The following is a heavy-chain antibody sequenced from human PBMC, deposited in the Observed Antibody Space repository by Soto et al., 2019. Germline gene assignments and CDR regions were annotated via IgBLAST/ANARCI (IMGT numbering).Heavy chain of an antibody. CDR1: GISLSTSGVG. V-gene: IGHV2-5*01. Sequence: SCPTLVNPTQTLTLTCTLSGISLSTSGVGLGWIRQTPGKALEWLALVYWNDDKHYSPSLKSRLTITKDTSKNQAILTMTNMDHADTATYYCARGLATLPVFAFDIWGQGTVVTVSS. D-gene: IGHD1-1*01. CDR3: ARGLATLPVFAFDI. J-gene: IGHJ3*02. CDR2: VYWNDDK.